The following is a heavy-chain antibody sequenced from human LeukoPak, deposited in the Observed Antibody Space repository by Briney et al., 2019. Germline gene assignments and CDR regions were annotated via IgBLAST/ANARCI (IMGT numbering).Heavy chain of an antibody. D-gene: IGHD2-8*01. J-gene: IGHJ4*02. V-gene: IGHV3-7*04. Sequence: GGSLRLSCAASGFTFTTYWLTWVRQAPGKGLEWVANIKQDGSEKYYVDSVKGRFYISRDNAQNSVYLQMNSLRAEDTAMYYCVRGRNGDHWGQGPLVTVSS. CDR2: IKQDGSEK. CDR3: VRGRNGDH. CDR1: GFTFTTYW.